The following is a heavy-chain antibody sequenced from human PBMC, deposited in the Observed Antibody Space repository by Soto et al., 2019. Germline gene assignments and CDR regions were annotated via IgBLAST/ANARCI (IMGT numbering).Heavy chain of an antibody. J-gene: IGHJ4*02. D-gene: IGHD2-15*01. V-gene: IGHV3-30*03. CDR3: ARTAGHCYVGCCCGDG. CDR1: GFTFNTYA. CDR2: ISSDGSVK. Sequence: QVQLVESGGGVVQPGTSLSLSCAASGFTFNTYAMHWVRQAPGKGLEWVAVISSDGSVKFYADSVKGRFTISRDNSKNTLYLQMNSLRTEDTAVYYCARTAGHCYVGCCCGDGWGQGTLVTVSS.